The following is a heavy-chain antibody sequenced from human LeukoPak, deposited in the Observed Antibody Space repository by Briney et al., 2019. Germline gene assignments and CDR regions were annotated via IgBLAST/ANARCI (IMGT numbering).Heavy chain of an antibody. V-gene: IGHV4-31*03. D-gene: IGHD5-12*01. J-gene: IGHJ3*02. CDR1: GGSISSGGYY. CDR2: IYYSGST. Sequence: SETLSLTCTVSGGSISSGGYYWSWIRQHPGKGLEWIGYIYYSGSTYYNPSLKSRVSISLDTPKNQFSLKLSSVTAADTAVYYCARDGGGYDSGGRAFDIWGQGTMVTVSS. CDR3: ARDGGGYDSGGRAFDI.